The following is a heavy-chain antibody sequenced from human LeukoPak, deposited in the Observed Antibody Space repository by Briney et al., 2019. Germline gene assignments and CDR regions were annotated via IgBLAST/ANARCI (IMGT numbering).Heavy chain of an antibody. CDR1: GYIFTAYT. CDR2: INGGNGNT. V-gene: IGHV1-3*01. J-gene: IGHJ4*02. D-gene: IGHD1-26*01. CDR3: ATDAPVGATRGDY. Sequence: ASVKVSCKTSGYIFTAYTMHWVRQAPGQRLEWMGLINGGNGNTQYSQKFQGRVTMTEDTSTDTAYMELSSLRSEDTAVYYCATDAPVGATRGDYWGQGTLVTVSS.